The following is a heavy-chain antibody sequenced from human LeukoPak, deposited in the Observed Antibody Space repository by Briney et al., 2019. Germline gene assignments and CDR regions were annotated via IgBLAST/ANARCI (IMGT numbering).Heavy chain of an antibody. V-gene: IGHV4-59*12. Sequence: PSETLSLTCTVSGGSISSYYWSWFRQPPGKGLEWIGYIFYSGYTNYNPPLKSRVTISVDTSKNHFSLKLTSVTATDTAMYYCAREDAGWFDPWGQGTLVTVSS. J-gene: IGHJ5*02. CDR1: GGSISSYY. CDR3: AREDAGWFDP. CDR2: IFYSGYT.